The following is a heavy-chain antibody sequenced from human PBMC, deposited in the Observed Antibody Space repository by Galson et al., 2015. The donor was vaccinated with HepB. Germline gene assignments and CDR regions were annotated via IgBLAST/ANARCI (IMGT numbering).Heavy chain of an antibody. D-gene: IGHD3-22*01. J-gene: IGHJ3*02. CDR3: ARGFNYYDSSEGHAFDI. V-gene: IGHV4-31*03. CDR2: IYYSGST. Sequence: TLSLTCTVSGGSISSGGYYWSWIRQHPGKGLEWIGYIYYSGSTYYNPSLKSRVTISVDTSKNQFSLKLSSVTAADTAVYYCARGFNYYDSSEGHAFDIWGQGTMVTVSS. CDR1: GGSISSGGYY.